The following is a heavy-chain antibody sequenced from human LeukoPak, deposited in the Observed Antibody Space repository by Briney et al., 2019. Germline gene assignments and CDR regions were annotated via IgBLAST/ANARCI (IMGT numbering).Heavy chain of an antibody. CDR3: AIPGGSSANWFDP. V-gene: IGHV3-23*01. D-gene: IGHD6-25*01. CDR2: IRSNGRDT. CDR1: GFTFSEYS. J-gene: IGHJ5*02. Sequence: PGGSLRLSCAASGFTFSEYSMSWVRQAPGKGLEWVSNIRSNGRDTYYTDSVKGRFTISRDNSKNTLYLEMNSLRAEDTAVYYCAIPGGSSANWFDPWGQGTQVTVSS.